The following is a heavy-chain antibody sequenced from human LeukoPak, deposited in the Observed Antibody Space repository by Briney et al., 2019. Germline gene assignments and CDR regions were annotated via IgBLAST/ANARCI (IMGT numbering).Heavy chain of an antibody. J-gene: IGHJ4*02. CDR3: AKVASADAQARLNY. V-gene: IGHV3-23*01. CDR2: ISGSGGGT. Sequence: GGSLRLSCAASGFTFSNYAMSWVRQAPGKGLEWVSAISGSGGGTYYADSVKDRFTISRDCSNNTLYLQMNSLRADDTAVYYCAKVASADAQARLNYWGQGTLVTVSS. CDR1: GFTFSNYA. D-gene: IGHD6-19*01.